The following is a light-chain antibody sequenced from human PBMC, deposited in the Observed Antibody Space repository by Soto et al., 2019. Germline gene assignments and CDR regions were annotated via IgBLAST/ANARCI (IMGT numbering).Light chain of an antibody. V-gene: IGLV1-40*01. CDR2: GNS. CDR1: SSNIGAGYD. CDR3: QAYDSSLSGSL. Sequence: QSVLTQPPSVSGAPGQRVTISCTGSSSNIGAGYDVHWYQQLPGTAPKLLFYGNSNRPSGVPDRFSGSKSGTSASLAITGLQAEDEADYYCQAYDSSLSGSLFGGGTKLTVL. J-gene: IGLJ2*01.